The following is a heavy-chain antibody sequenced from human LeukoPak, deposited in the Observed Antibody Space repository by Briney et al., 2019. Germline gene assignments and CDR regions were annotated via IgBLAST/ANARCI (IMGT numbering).Heavy chain of an antibody. CDR2: ISSDGTST. J-gene: IGHJ1*01. D-gene: IGHD1-1*01. CDR1: GFTLSTYW. CDR3: AGGYRYFHH. Sequence: SGGSLRLSCAASGFTLSTYWMHWVRQAPGKGLVWVSRISSDGTSTSYADSVKGRFTISRDNAKNTLYLQMNSLRAEDTAVYYCAGGYRYFHHWGQGTLVTVSS. V-gene: IGHV3-74*01.